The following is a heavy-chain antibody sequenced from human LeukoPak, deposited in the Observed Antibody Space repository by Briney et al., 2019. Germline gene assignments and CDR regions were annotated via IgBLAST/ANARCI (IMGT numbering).Heavy chain of an antibody. D-gene: IGHD6-19*01. V-gene: IGHV4-59*01. Sequence: SETLSLTCTVSGGSISSYYWSWIRQPPGKELEWIGYIYYSGSTKYNPSLKSRVTISVDTSKYQFSLKLSSVTAADTAVYYCAREPVAGHFDYWGQGTLVTVSS. CDR1: GGSISSYY. CDR2: IYYSGST. J-gene: IGHJ4*02. CDR3: AREPVAGHFDY.